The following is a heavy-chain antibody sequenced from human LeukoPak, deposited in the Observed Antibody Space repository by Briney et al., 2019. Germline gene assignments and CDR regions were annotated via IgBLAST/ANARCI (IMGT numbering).Heavy chain of an antibody. Sequence: GGSLRLSCAASGFTFSSYAMHWVRQAPGKGLEWVAVISYDGSNKYYADSVKGRFTISRDNSKNTLYLQMNSLRAEDTAVYYCAREDIVVVVAATRAGIFDYWGQGTLVTVSS. CDR1: GFTFSSYA. V-gene: IGHV3-30-3*01. CDR2: ISYDGSNK. J-gene: IGHJ4*02. D-gene: IGHD2-15*01. CDR3: AREDIVVVVAATRAGIFDY.